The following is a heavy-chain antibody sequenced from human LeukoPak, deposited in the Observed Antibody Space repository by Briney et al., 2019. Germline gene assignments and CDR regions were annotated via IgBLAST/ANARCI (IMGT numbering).Heavy chain of an antibody. CDR1: GGSISSGSYF. V-gene: IGHV4-61*02. D-gene: IGHD1-26*01. CDR2: IYTSGSI. CDR3: ARGLQWELLGAFDI. Sequence: SQTLSLTCTVSGGSISSGSYFWTWIRQPAGKGLEWIGRIYTSGSINYNPSLNSRVTISADTSKNQFSLKLRSVTAADTAVYYCARGLQWELLGAFDIWGQGTMVTVSS. J-gene: IGHJ3*02.